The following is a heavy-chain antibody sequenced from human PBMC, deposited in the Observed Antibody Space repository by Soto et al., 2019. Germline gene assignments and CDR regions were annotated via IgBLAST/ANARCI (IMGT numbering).Heavy chain of an antibody. CDR2: IWYDGSNT. CDR1: GFTFSSYG. Sequence: QVQLVESGGGVVQPGRSLRLSCAASGFTFSSYGMHWVRQAPGKGLEWVAVIWYDGSNTYYADSVKGRFTISRDNSKNTLYLQMNSLRAEDTAVYYCARDQVADHTFDYWGQGTLVTVSS. CDR3: ARDQVADHTFDY. J-gene: IGHJ4*02. D-gene: IGHD6-19*01. V-gene: IGHV3-33*01.